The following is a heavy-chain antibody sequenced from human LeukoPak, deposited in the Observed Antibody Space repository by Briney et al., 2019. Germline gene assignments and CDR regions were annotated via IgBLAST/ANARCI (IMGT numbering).Heavy chain of an antibody. D-gene: IGHD6-13*01. CDR2: INPNSGGT. CDR3: ARVFGSWSNDAFDI. J-gene: IGHJ3*02. V-gene: IGHV1-2*02. CDR1: GYTFTGYY. Sequence: ASVKVSCKASGYTFTGYYMHWVRQAPGQGLEWMGWINPNSGGTNYAQEFQGRVTMTRDTSISTAYMELSRLRSDDTAVYYCARVFGSWSNDAFDIWGQGTMVTVSS.